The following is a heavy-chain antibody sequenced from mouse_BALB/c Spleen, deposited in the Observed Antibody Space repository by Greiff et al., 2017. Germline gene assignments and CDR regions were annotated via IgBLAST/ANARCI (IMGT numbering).Heavy chain of an antibody. CDR3: ARRGSSFAMDY. Sequence: VQLQQSGAELVRPGTSVKISCKASGYTFTNYWLGWVKQRPGHGLEWIGDIYPGGGYTNYNEKFKGKATLTADTSSSTAYMQLSSLTSEDSAVYFCARRGSSFAMDYWGQGTSVTVSS. CDR2: IYPGGGYT. D-gene: IGHD1-1*01. CDR1: GYTFTNYW. J-gene: IGHJ4*01. V-gene: IGHV1-63*02.